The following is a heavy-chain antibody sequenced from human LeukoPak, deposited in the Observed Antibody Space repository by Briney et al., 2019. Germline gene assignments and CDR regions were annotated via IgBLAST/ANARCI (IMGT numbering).Heavy chain of an antibody. J-gene: IGHJ6*03. CDR2: IYYSGST. Sequence: SETLSLTCTVSGGSISSSSYYWGWIRQPPGKGLEWIGSIYYSGSTYYNPSLKSRVTISVDTSKNQFSLKLSSVTAADTAVYYCARVRYSYVDYMDVWGKGTTVTVSS. V-gene: IGHV4-39*07. CDR1: GGSISSSSYY. D-gene: IGHD5-18*01. CDR3: ARVRYSYVDYMDV.